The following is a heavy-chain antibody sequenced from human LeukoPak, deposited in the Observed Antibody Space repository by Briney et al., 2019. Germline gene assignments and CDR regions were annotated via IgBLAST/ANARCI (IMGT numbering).Heavy chain of an antibody. Sequence: PGGSLRLSCAASGFMFDDYTMHRVRQAPGKGLEWVSLINWDGGSSYYAASVKGRFTVSRDNSKNSLYLQMNSLRTEDTALYYCAKGDVDSPMNFYHWGQGTLVTVSS. D-gene: IGHD5-18*01. CDR1: GFMFDDYT. CDR3: AKGDVDSPMNFYH. V-gene: IGHV3-43*01. J-gene: IGHJ4*02. CDR2: INWDGGSS.